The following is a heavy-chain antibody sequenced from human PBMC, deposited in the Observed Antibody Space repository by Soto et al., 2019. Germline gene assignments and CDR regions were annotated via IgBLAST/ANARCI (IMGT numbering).Heavy chain of an antibody. Sequence: GGSLRLSCAASGFTFSSYSMNWVRQAPGKGLEWVSSISSSSSYIYYADSVKGRFTISRDNAKNSLYLQMNSLRAEDTAVYYCARDGGGGYCSSTSCYDIYWGQGTLVTVSS. J-gene: IGHJ4*02. CDR1: GFTFSSYS. CDR3: ARDGGGGYCSSTSCYDIY. CDR2: ISSSSSYI. D-gene: IGHD2-2*01. V-gene: IGHV3-21*01.